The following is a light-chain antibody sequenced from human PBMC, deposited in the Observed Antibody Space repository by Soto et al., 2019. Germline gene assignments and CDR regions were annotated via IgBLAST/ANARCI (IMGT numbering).Light chain of an antibody. CDR2: DVS. V-gene: IGLV2-11*01. CDR3: CSYAGSYSFNI. J-gene: IGLJ2*01. CDR1: SSDVGGYNY. Sequence: QSALTQPRSVSGSPGQSVTISCTGASSDVGGYNYVSWYQQHPGEAPKLMIYDVSQRPSGVPDRFSGSKSGNTASLTISGLQAEDEADYYCCSYAGSYSFNIFGGGTKVTVL.